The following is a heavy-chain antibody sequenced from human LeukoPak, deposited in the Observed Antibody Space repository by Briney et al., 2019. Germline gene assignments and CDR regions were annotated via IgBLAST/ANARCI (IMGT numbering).Heavy chain of an antibody. J-gene: IGHJ4*02. Sequence: PGGSLRLSWAPSGFHFSSYPMHWAGQAPGRGLEWVAVISYDGSNKYYADSVKGRFTISRDNSKNTLYLQMNSLRAEDTAVYYCAKDSSGCEYWGQGTLVTVSS. CDR2: ISYDGSNK. V-gene: IGHV3-30-3*01. CDR1: GFHFSSYP. D-gene: IGHD6-19*01. CDR3: AKDSSGCEY.